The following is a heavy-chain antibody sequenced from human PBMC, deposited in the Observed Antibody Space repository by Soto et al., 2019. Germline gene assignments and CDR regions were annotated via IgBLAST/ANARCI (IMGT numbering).Heavy chain of an antibody. V-gene: IGHV3-9*01. CDR2: ISWNSGSI. J-gene: IGHJ3*02. CDR1: GFTFDYYS. CDR3: AKDMSQYQWLVQGDAFDI. Sequence: SMILSCAASGFTFDYYSMHWVRQAPGKGLEWVSGISWNSGSIGYADSVKGRFTISRDNAKNSLYLQMNSLRAEDTALYYCAKDMSQYQWLVQGDAFDIWGQGTMVTVSS. D-gene: IGHD6-19*01.